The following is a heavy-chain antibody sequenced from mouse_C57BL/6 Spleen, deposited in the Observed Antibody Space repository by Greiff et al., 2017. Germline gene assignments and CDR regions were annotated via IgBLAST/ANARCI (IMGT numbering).Heavy chain of an antibody. CDR3: ARRLGPAWFAY. Sequence: EVQLQQSGPELVKPGASVKISCKASGYTFTDYYMNWVKQSHGKSLEWIGDINPNNGGTSYNQKFKGKATLTVDKSSSTAYMEPRSLTSEDSAVYYCARRLGPAWFAYGGQGTLVTVSA. CDR1: GYTFTDYY. CDR2: INPNNGGT. D-gene: IGHD4-1*01. V-gene: IGHV1-26*01. J-gene: IGHJ3*01.